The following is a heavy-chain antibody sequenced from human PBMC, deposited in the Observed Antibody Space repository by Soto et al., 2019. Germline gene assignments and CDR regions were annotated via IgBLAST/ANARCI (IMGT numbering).Heavy chain of an antibody. D-gene: IGHD4-17*01. CDR3: ARYGYYYGMDV. V-gene: IGHV3-7*01. Sequence: GGSLRLSCEDSGFTFSRYWMSWVRQAPGKGLEWVANVKQDGSERYCVDSLKGRFTISRDNAKNSLYLQMNSLRAEDTAVYYCARYGYYYGMDVWGQGTTVTVSS. CDR1: GFTFSRYW. CDR2: VKQDGSER. J-gene: IGHJ6*02.